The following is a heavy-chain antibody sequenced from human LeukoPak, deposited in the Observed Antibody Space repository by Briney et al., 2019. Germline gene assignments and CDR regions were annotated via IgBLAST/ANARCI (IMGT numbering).Heavy chain of an antibody. D-gene: IGHD3-3*01. J-gene: IGHJ4*02. CDR3: VSGRWSGYYFDT. CDR1: GGSTTSYH. V-gene: IGHV4-59*01. Sequence: PSETLSLTCTVSGGSTTSYHWSWIRQSPGKGLEWIGYINYSGTTNYNPTLKSRATMSVDTSKKQFSLRLISVTAADTAVYYCVSGRWSGYYFDTWGQGTRVTVSS. CDR2: INYSGTT.